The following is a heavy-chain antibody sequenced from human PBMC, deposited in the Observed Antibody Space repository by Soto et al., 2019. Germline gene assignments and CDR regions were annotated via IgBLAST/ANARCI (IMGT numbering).Heavy chain of an antibody. J-gene: IGHJ1*01. CDR3: ARGGIAARHAEYFQH. CDR2: IIPIFGTA. CDR1: GGTFSSYA. D-gene: IGHD6-6*01. Sequence: GASVKVSCKASGGTFSSYAISWVRQAPGQGLEWMGGIIPIFGTANYAQKFQGRVTITADESTSTAYMELSSLRSEDTAVYYCARGGIAARHAEYFQHWGQGTLVTVSS. V-gene: IGHV1-69*13.